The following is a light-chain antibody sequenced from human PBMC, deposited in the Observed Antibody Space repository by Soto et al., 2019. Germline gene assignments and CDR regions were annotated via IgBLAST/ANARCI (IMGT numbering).Light chain of an antibody. J-gene: IGLJ1*01. CDR3: SSYTTTGTYV. Sequence: QSALTQPASVSGSPGQSITISCTGTSSDVGGYDYVSWYQQHPDKAPKFIIYEVTNRPSGVSHRFSGSKSGNTASLTISGLQAEDEADYYCSSYTTTGTYVFGTGTQVTVL. CDR1: SSDVGGYDY. CDR2: EVT. V-gene: IGLV2-14*01.